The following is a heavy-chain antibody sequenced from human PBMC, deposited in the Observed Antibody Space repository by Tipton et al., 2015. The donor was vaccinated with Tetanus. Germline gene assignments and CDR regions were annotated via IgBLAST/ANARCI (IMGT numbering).Heavy chain of an antibody. CDR1: GFIFSDYS. D-gene: IGHD3-16*01. J-gene: IGHJ3*02. CDR2: VSGDST. CDR3: ARKQMGGGPHAFDI. Sequence: SLRLSCAASGFIFSDYSMNWVRQAPGKGLEWVAAVSGDSTSYADSLRGRFTISRDNAKNSVYLHVNGLRADDTAVYFCARKQMGGGPHAFDIWGQGTPVTVSS. V-gene: IGHV3-21*01.